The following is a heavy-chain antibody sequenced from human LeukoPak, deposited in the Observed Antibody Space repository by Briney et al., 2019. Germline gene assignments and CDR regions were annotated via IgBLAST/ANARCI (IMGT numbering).Heavy chain of an antibody. CDR3: ARHSSGWTFFDY. V-gene: IGHV1-18*01. CDR2: ISAYNGNT. D-gene: IGHD6-19*01. Sequence: ASVKVSCTASGYTFTSYGISWVRQAPGQGLEWMGWISAYNGNTNYAQKLQGRVTMTTDTSTSTAYMELRSLRSDDTAVYYCARHSSGWTFFDYWGQGTLVTVSS. J-gene: IGHJ4*02. CDR1: GYTFTSYG.